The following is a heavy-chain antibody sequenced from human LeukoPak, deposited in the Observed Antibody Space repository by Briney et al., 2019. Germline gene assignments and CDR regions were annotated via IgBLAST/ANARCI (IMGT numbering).Heavy chain of an antibody. V-gene: IGHV4-59*01. J-gene: IGHJ4*02. CDR2: IYYSGNT. CDR1: GGSISPYY. Sequence: TSETLSLTCTVSGGSISPYYWGWIRQPPGKGLEWLGYIYYSGNTDYNPSLKSRVAISVDTSKNQFSLRLSSVTAADTAVYYCARSTGSTMFIDYWGQGTLVTVSS. CDR3: ARSTGSTMFIDY. D-gene: IGHD3-10*02.